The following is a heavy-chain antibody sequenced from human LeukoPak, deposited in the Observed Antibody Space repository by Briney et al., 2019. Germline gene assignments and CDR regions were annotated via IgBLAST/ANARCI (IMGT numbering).Heavy chain of an antibody. V-gene: IGHV4-4*07. CDR3: ASQDIVVVSTSAEYFQH. D-gene: IGHD2-2*01. CDR1: GGSISSYY. J-gene: IGHJ1*01. CDR2: IYTSGST. Sequence: PSETLSLICTVSGGSISSYYWSWIRQPAGKGLEWIGRIYTSGSTNYNPSLKSRVTMSVDTSKNQFSLKLSSVTAADTAVYYCASQDIVVVSTSAEYFQHWGQGTLVTVSS.